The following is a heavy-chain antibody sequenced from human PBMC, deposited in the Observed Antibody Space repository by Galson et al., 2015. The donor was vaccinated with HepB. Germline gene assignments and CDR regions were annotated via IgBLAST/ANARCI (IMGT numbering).Heavy chain of an antibody. Sequence: SLRLSCAGSGFIFRHHAMAWIRQAPGKGLEWVSGINGRGSTRTYSDAVKGRFSISRDNSKDTVFLQMDNLRAEDTDVYYGVKEGSWFGGDWFDPWGQGALVTVS. CDR1: GFIFRHHA. D-gene: IGHD3-16*01. CDR3: VKEGSWFGGDWFDP. CDR2: INGRGSTR. J-gene: IGHJ5*02. V-gene: IGHV3-23*01.